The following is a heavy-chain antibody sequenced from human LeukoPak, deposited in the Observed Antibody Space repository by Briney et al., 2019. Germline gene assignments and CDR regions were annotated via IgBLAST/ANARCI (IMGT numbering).Heavy chain of an antibody. CDR3: ARAPGGRRAYYMDV. CDR1: GGSISSGSYY. D-gene: IGHD3-16*01. J-gene: IGHJ6*03. Sequence: SETLSLTCTVSGGSISSGSYYWSWIRQPAGKGLEWIGRIYTYESPNYNPSLKSRVTISVDTSKNQFSLKLTCVTAADTAVYFCARAPGGRRAYYMDVWGKGTTVTISS. CDR2: IYTYESP. V-gene: IGHV4-61*02.